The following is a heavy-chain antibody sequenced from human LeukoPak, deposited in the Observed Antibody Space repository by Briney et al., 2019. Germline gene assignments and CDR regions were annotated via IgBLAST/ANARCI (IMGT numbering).Heavy chain of an antibody. D-gene: IGHD3-16*02. CDR3: ARDIEGYFDY. CDR1: GFTFSSYA. J-gene: IGHJ4*02. V-gene: IGHV3-23*01. Sequence: GGSLRLSCAASGFTFSSYAMYWVRQAPGKGLEWVSGIFGSGGSTHYADSVKGRFTISRDNSKNTVYLQMNSLRAEDTAVYYCARDIEGYFDYWGQGTLVTVSS. CDR2: IFGSGGST.